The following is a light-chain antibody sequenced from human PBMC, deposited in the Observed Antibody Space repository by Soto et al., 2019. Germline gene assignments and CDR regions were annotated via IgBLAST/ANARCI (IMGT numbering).Light chain of an antibody. J-gene: IGKJ3*01. CDR2: LGS. Sequence: DMVMTQSPLSLPVTPGEPASISCRSSQSLLHSNGYNYLVWYLQKPGQSPQLLIYLGSNRASGVPDRFSGSGSGIDFTLKISRVEAKDVGIYYCMQALQTKTFGPGTKVDIK. CDR3: MQALQTKT. V-gene: IGKV2-28*01. CDR1: QSLLHSNGYNY.